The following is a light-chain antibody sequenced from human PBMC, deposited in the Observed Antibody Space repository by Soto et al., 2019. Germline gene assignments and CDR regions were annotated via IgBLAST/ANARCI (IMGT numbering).Light chain of an antibody. J-gene: IGKJ1*01. CDR1: QSIGRW. Sequence: IHFTQSPTSLSASVVDRVTITCRASQSIGRWLAWYQQKPGKAPKLLICDASTLESGVPSRFSGGGSGTEFTLTISSLQPDDFATYYCQQYNSYSPTFGQGTKVDI. CDR3: QQYNSYSPT. V-gene: IGKV1-5*01. CDR2: DAS.